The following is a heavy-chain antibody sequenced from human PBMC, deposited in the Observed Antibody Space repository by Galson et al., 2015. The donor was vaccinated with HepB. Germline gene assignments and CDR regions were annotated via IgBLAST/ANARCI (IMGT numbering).Heavy chain of an antibody. CDR3: VREAPKSQRLRLAFDI. D-gene: IGHD5-12*01. J-gene: IGHJ3*02. CDR2: ITTSSSYI. V-gene: IGHV3-21*01. CDR1: GFTFSAYD. Sequence: SLRLSCAASGFTFSAYDMYWVRQAPGKGLEWVSSITTSSSYIYYADSMRGRFTISRDNSKNTLSLQMNSLRGEDTAVYYCVREAPKSQRLRLAFDIWGQGTMVAVSS.